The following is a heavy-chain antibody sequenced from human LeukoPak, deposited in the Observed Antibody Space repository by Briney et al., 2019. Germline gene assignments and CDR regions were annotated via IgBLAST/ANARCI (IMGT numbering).Heavy chain of an antibody. J-gene: IGHJ4*02. V-gene: IGHV3-30*02. CDR1: GFTFSSYG. Sequence: GGSLRLSCAASGFTFSSYGMYWVRQAPGNGLEWVTFIRSDGINKYYADSVKGRFTISRDNSKNTLYLQMNSLRVEDTAIYYCAKGRSDFDYWGQGMLVTVSS. CDR3: AKGRSDFDY. CDR2: IRSDGINK.